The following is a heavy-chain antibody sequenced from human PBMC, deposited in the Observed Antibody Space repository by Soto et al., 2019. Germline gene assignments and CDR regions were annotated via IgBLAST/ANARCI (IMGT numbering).Heavy chain of an antibody. CDR2: IHYSRST. CDR3: ERFNYCNSVFFFQAEDG. J-gene: IGHJ6*01. Sequence: SRIRKNTRKEHDWIGYIHYSRSTNYNHSLKRRVTISVDTSKNQFSLKLNSVTAAGTAVYYCERFNYCNSVFFFQAEDG. D-gene: IGHD2-2*01. V-gene: IGHV4-59*08.